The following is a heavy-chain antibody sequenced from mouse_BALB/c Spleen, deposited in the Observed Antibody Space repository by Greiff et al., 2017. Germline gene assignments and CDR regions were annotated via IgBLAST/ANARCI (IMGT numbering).Heavy chain of an antibody. CDR1: GFTFSNYW. Sequence: VKLVESGGGLVQPGGSMKLSCVASGFTFSNYWMNWVRQSPEKGLEWVAEIRLKSNNYATHYAESVKGRFTISRDDSKSSVYLQMNNLRAEDTGSYCCTRRVRGYFDYWGQGTTLTVSS. V-gene: IGHV6-6*02. J-gene: IGHJ2*01. CDR3: TRRVRGYFDY. D-gene: IGHD2-14*01. CDR2: IRLKSNNYAT.